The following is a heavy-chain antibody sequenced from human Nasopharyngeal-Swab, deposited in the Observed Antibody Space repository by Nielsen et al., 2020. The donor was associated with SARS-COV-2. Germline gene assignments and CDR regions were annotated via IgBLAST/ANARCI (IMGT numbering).Heavy chain of an antibody. J-gene: IGHJ4*02. D-gene: IGHD3-22*01. CDR2: IRGSGITT. CDR1: GFRFDSYA. CDR3: TKSPAANPDSTGYYYFDA. Sequence: GESLKISCAASGFRFDSYAMSWVRQAPGKGLEWVSAIRGSGITTYDADSVKGRFTISRDNSKNTLYLQMNDLRAEDTALYYCTKSPAANPDSTGYYYFDAWGQGTLVTVSS. V-gene: IGHV3-23*01.